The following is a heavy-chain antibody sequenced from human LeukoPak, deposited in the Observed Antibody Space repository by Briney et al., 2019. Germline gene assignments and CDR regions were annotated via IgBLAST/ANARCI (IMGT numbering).Heavy chain of an antibody. CDR3: ARDGVSGHFDY. V-gene: IGHV1-2*02. CDR1: GYTFSSYP. J-gene: IGHJ4*01. CDR2: INPNSGGT. Sequence: ASVTVSCKASGYTFSSYPISWVREAPGQGLEWMGWINPNSGGTNYAQKFQGRVTMTRDTSISTAYMELSRLRSDDTAVYYCARDGVSGHFDYWGRGTLVTVSS. D-gene: IGHD3-3*01.